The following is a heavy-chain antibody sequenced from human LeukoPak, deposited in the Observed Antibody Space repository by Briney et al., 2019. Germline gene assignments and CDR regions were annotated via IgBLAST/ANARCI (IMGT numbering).Heavy chain of an antibody. J-gene: IGHJ3*02. Sequence: SETLSLTCTVSGGSISSSSYYWGWVRQPPGKGLEWIGEIYHSGSTNYNPSLKSRVTISVDKSKNQFSLKLSSVTAADTAVYYCARDYYDSSGYYYGQNPHAFDIWGQGTMVTVSS. CDR1: GGSISSSSYY. D-gene: IGHD3-22*01. V-gene: IGHV4-39*07. CDR3: ARDYYDSSGYYYGQNPHAFDI. CDR2: IYHSGST.